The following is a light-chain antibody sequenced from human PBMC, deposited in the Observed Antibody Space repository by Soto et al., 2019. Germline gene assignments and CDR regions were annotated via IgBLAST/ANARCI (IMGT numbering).Light chain of an antibody. J-gene: IGKJ1*01. CDR2: SAS. CDR1: QGIGDT. V-gene: IGKV3-20*01. Sequence: EVVMSQSPATLSVSPGEGATLSCRASQGIGDTLDWYQHKPGQTPRLLIYSASSRATGIPDRFSGSGYGTDFTLTISRLEREDFEVYYCQHYGNSTQTFGHGTQVDIK. CDR3: QHYGNSTQT.